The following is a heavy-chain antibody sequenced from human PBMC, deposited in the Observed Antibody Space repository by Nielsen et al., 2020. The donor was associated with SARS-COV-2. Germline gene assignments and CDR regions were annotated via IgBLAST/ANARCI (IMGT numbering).Heavy chain of an antibody. D-gene: IGHD2-2*01. V-gene: IGHV4-39*07. CDR1: GGSISSSSYY. CDR2: INHSGST. J-gene: IGHJ4*02. CDR3: ARGRVAMPFDY. Sequence: SETLSLTCTVSGGSISSSSYYWGWIRQPPGKGLEWIGEINHSGSTNYNPSLKSRVTISVDTSKNQFSLKLSSVTAADTAVFYCARGRVAMPFDYWGQGTLVTVSS.